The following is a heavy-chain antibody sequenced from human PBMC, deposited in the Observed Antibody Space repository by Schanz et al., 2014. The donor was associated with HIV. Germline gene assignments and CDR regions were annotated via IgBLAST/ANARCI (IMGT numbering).Heavy chain of an antibody. V-gene: IGHV3-43*01. CDR1: GFTFDDYT. D-gene: IGHD3-22*01. Sequence: EVQLVESGGVVVQPGGSLRISCAASGFTFDDYTMHWVRQAPGKGLEWVSLITWDGGSTYYADSVKGRFTISRDNSKNTLSLQMTALRTEDTAVYYCAKPEYDSRGNSQSHFDSWGQGTLVTVSS. CDR3: AKPEYDSRGNSQSHFDS. J-gene: IGHJ4*02. CDR2: ITWDGGST.